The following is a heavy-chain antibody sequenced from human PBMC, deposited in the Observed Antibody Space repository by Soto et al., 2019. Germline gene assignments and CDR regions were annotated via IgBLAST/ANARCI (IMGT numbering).Heavy chain of an antibody. Sequence: GASVKVSCKASGYTFTSYYMHWVRQAPGQGLEWMGIINPSGGSTSYAQKFQGRVTMTRDTSTSTVYMELSSLRSEDTAVYYCARDEPSAAAARAEYFQHWGQGTLVTVSS. CDR1: GYTFTSYY. D-gene: IGHD6-13*01. CDR3: ARDEPSAAAARAEYFQH. V-gene: IGHV1-46*03. J-gene: IGHJ1*01. CDR2: INPSGGST.